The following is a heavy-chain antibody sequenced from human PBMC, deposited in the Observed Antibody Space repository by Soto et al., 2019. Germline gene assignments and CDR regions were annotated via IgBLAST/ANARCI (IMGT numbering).Heavy chain of an antibody. CDR1: GFTFSSYG. CDR3: ATQLLGYCSGGSCYGGYYFDY. CDR2: ISYDGSNK. Sequence: PGGSLRLSCAASGFTFSSYGMHWVRQAPGKELEWVAVISYDGSNKYYADSVKGRFTISRDNSKNTLYLQMNSLRAEDTAVYYCATQLLGYCSGGSCYGGYYFDYWGQGTLVTVSS. D-gene: IGHD2-15*01. J-gene: IGHJ4*02. V-gene: IGHV3-30*03.